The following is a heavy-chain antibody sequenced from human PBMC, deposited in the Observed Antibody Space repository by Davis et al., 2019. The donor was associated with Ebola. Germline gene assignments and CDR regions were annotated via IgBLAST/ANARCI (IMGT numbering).Heavy chain of an antibody. J-gene: IGHJ4*02. D-gene: IGHD5-24*01. CDR3: ARGRGGVRPPLFDY. CDR1: GGTFSSYA. Sequence: ASVKVSCKASGGTFSSYAISWVRQAPGQGLEWMGWINPNSGGTNYAQKFQGWVTMTRDTSISTAYMELSRLRSDDTAVYYFARGRGGVRPPLFDYLGQGTLVTVSS. CDR2: INPNSGGT. V-gene: IGHV1-2*04.